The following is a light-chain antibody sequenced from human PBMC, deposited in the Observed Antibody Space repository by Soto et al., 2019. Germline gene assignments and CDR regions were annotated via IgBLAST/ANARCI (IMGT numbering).Light chain of an antibody. CDR3: CSYAGSSTVV. CDR1: SSDVGSYNL. Sequence: QSALTQPASVSGSPGQSITISCTGTSSDVGSYNLVSWYQQHPGKAPKLMIYEVSKRPSGVSNRFSGSKSGNTASLTLSGLQAEDGADYYCCSYAGSSTVVFGGGTKLTVL. CDR2: EVS. J-gene: IGLJ2*01. V-gene: IGLV2-23*02.